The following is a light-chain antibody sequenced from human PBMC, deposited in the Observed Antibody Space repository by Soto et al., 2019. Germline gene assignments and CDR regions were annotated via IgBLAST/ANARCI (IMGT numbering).Light chain of an antibody. J-gene: IGKJ1*01. CDR1: QSVSSS. Sequence: EIVMTQSPVTLSVSPGERATLSCRASQSVSSSLARYQQRPGQAPRLLISGASTRATGIPARFSGSGSGTEFTLTISSLQSEDFAIYYCQQYNSWPRTFGQGTKVEIK. CDR3: QQYNSWPRT. V-gene: IGKV3-15*01. CDR2: GAS.